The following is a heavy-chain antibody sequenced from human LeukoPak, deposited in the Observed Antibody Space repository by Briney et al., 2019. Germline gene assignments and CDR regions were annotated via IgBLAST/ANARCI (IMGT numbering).Heavy chain of an antibody. V-gene: IGHV3-74*01. D-gene: IGHD3-10*01. Sequence: QPGGSLRLSCAASGFTFSDYWMHWVRQAPGKGLVGVSRINSDGRITNYADSVKGRFNISRDNAKNMMYLQMNSLRAEDTAVYYCVRIMVRGRAPWGQGTLVTVSS. CDR1: GFTFSDYW. CDR2: INSDGRIT. J-gene: IGHJ5*02. CDR3: VRIMVRGRAP.